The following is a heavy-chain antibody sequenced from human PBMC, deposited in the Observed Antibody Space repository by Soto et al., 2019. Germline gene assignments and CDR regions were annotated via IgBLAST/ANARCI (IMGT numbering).Heavy chain of an antibody. CDR3: ARGDKNNDYYFDH. CDR2: IYNNGGS. Sequence: SETLSLTCVVSGASISSGDYAWNWVRQPPGKGLEWLGYIYNNGGSYYNPSLKSRVTISLDRSQNHFSLRLNSVTAADTALYFCARGDKNNDYYFDHWGQGTLVTVSS. CDR1: GASISSGDYA. D-gene: IGHD3-16*01. V-gene: IGHV4-30-2*01. J-gene: IGHJ4*02.